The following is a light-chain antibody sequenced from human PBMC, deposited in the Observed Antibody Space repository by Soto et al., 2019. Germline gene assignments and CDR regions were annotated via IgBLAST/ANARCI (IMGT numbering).Light chain of an antibody. CDR1: QSVSSNY. Sequence: EIKMAQFPATLSVSAGERATLSCRASQSVSSNYFAWYQQKPGQAPRLLIYGASTRATGIPARFSGSGSGTEFTLTISSLQSEDFAVYYCQQYNNWPPAITFGQGTRLEIK. J-gene: IGKJ5*01. V-gene: IGKV3-15*01. CDR2: GAS. CDR3: QQYNNWPPAIT.